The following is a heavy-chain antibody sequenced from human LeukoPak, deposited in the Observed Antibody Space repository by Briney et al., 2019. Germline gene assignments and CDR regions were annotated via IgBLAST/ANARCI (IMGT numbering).Heavy chain of an antibody. V-gene: IGHV3-30*07. J-gene: IGHJ4*02. Sequence: DSVMGRFTISKDNSKNTVYLQMNSLRIEDTAVYHCARARIGNALDYWGQGTQVTVSS. CDR3: ARARIGNALDY. D-gene: IGHD2/OR15-2a*01.